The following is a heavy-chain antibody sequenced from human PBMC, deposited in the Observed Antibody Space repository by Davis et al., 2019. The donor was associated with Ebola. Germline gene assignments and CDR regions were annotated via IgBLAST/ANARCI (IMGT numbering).Heavy chain of an antibody. V-gene: IGHV1-3*01. D-gene: IGHD3-3*01. Sequence: AAPVKVSCKASGYTFTSYAMHWVRQAPGQRLEWMGWINAGNGNTKYSQKFQGRVTITRDTSASTAYMELSSLRSEDTAVYYCARVGADVDFWSGYHGMDVWGQGTTVTVSS. J-gene: IGHJ6*02. CDR1: GYTFTSYA. CDR3: ARVGADVDFWSGYHGMDV. CDR2: INAGNGNT.